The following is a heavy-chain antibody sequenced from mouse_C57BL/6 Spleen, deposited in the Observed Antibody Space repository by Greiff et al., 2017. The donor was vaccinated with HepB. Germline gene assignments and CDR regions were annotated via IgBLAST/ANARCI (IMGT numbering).Heavy chain of an antibody. D-gene: IGHD4-1*01. CDR2: IRLKSDNYAT. CDR3: TYNWGDWYFDV. J-gene: IGHJ1*03. CDR1: GFTFSNYW. Sequence: EVHLVESGGGLVQPGGSMKLSCVASGFTFSNYWMNWVRQSPEKGLEWVAQIRLKSDNYATHYAESVKGRFTISRDDSKSSVYLQMNNLRAEDTGIYYCTYNWGDWYFDVWGTGTTVTVSS. V-gene: IGHV6-3*01.